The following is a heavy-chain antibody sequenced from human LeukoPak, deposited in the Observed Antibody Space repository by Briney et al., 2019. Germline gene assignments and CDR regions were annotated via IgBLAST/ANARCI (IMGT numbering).Heavy chain of an antibody. D-gene: IGHD3-9*01. J-gene: IGHJ4*02. CDR1: GYTFTTYD. CDR2: ISAYNGNT. Sequence: GASVKVSCKASGYTFTTYDISWVRQAPGQGLEWMGWISAYNGNTNYAQKFQGRVTMTRDTSISTAYMELSSLRSEDTAVYYCATDHYDILTGYSLWGQGTLVTVSS. CDR3: ATDHYDILTGYSL. V-gene: IGHV1-18*01.